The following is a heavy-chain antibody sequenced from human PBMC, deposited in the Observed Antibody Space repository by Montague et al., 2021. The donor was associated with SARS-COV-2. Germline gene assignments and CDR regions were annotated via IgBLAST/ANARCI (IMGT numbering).Heavy chain of an antibody. V-gene: IGHV4-39*01. D-gene: IGHD1-7*01. J-gene: IGHJ4*02. Sequence: ECQSLVYNVSGDSITNTRYFWGWIRQPPGKALEWIGSIYHNGKTYYNPSLGRRALLSIDTSKNQFSLRLSSVIASDTAVYYCAVELNYFFDYWGQGFLVSVSS. CDR3: AVELNYFFDY. CDR2: IYHNGKT. CDR1: GDSITNTRYF.